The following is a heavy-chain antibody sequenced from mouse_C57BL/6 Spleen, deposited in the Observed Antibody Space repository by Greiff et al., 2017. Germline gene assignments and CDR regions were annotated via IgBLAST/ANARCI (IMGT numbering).Heavy chain of an antibody. J-gene: IGHJ4*01. CDR1: GYTFTNYW. V-gene: IGHV1-63*01. CDR3: ARTGSYYYGSGYYAMDY. D-gene: IGHD1-1*01. Sequence: QVQLKESGAELVRPGTSVKMSCKASGYTFTNYWIGWAKQRPGHGLEWIGDIYPGSGYTKYNEKFKGKATLTADKSSSTAYMQFSSLTSEDSAIYYCARTGSYYYGSGYYAMDYWGQGTSLTVSS. CDR2: IYPGSGYT.